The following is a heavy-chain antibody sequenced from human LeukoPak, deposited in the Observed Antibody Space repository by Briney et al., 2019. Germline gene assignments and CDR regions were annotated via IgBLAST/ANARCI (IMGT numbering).Heavy chain of an antibody. Sequence: GGSLRLSCAASGFTFSSYSMNWVRQAPGKGLEWVSYISSSSSTIYYADSVKGRFTISRDNAKNSLYLQMNSLRAEDTAVYYCARDPRLGYSSSGNFDYWGQGTLVTVSS. CDR1: GFTFSSYS. CDR2: ISSSSSTI. V-gene: IGHV3-48*04. J-gene: IGHJ4*02. CDR3: ARDPRLGYSSSGNFDY. D-gene: IGHD6-6*01.